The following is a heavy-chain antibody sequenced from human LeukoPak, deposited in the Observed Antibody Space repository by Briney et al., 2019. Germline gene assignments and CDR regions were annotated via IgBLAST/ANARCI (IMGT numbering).Heavy chain of an antibody. CDR2: ISYDGSNK. Sequence: GGSLRLSCAASGFTFSSYAMHWVRQAPGKGLEWVAVISYDGSNKYYADSVKGRFTISRDNSKNTLYLQMNSLRAEDTAVYYCARKNWNDVPFDYWGQGTLVTGSS. V-gene: IGHV3-30*04. J-gene: IGHJ4*02. CDR3: ARKNWNDVPFDY. D-gene: IGHD1-1*01. CDR1: GFTFSSYA.